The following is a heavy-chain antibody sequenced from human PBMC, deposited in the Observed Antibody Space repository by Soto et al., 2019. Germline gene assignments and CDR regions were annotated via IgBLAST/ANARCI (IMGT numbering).Heavy chain of an antibody. J-gene: IGHJ5*02. CDR1: GYTFTNYG. V-gene: IGHV1-18*01. D-gene: IGHD2-2*01. Sequence: ASVKISCKASGYTFTNYGVTWVRQAPGQGLEWMGWISAYTDNPNYAQKFQGRVTMTIDTSTTTAYMGLRSLTSDDTAVYYCARVIPGAEAWFGPWGQGTLVTVSS. CDR3: ARVIPGAEAWFGP. CDR2: ISAYTDNP.